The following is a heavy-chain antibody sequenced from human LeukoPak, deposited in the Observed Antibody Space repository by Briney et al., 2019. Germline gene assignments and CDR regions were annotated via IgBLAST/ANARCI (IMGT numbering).Heavy chain of an antibody. J-gene: IGHJ4*02. D-gene: IGHD2-2*01. CDR2: ISSSSSYI. Sequence: GGSLRLSCAASGFTFSSYSMNWVRQAPGKGLEWVSSISSSSSYIYYADSVKGRFTISRDNAKNSLYLQMNSLRAEDTAVYYCARDGGYCSSTSCLAGYDYWGQGTLVTVSS. CDR3: ARDGGYCSSTSCLAGYDY. V-gene: IGHV3-21*01. CDR1: GFTFSSYS.